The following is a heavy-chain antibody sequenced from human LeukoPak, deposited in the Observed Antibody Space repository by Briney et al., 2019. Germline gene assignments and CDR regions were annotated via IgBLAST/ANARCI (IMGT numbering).Heavy chain of an antibody. J-gene: IGHJ4*02. CDR2: VKSKSAGETT. V-gene: IGHV3-15*01. CDR1: GLSISNYW. Sequence: GGSVRLSCAASGLSISNYWMSWVRQAPGKGLEWVARVKSKSAGETTDYAPPGKGRFTISRDDSKNTLYLQMNSLKTEDTAVYYCTLIQGWGSGSYSRDFWGQGTLVTVSS. CDR3: TLIQGWGSGSYSRDF. D-gene: IGHD3-10*01.